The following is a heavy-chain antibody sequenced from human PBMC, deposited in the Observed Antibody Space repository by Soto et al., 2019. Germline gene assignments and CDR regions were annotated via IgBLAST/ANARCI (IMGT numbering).Heavy chain of an antibody. J-gene: IGHJ3*02. V-gene: IGHV3-49*03. Sequence: GGSLRLSCTASGFTFGDYAMSWFRQAPGKGLEWVGFIRSKAYGGTTEYAASVKGRSTISRDDSKSIAYLQMNSLKTEDTAVYYCTRSFYDYIWGSYRLYAFDIWGQGTMVTVSS. CDR1: GFTFGDYA. D-gene: IGHD3-16*02. CDR2: IRSKAYGGTT. CDR3: TRSFYDYIWGSYRLYAFDI.